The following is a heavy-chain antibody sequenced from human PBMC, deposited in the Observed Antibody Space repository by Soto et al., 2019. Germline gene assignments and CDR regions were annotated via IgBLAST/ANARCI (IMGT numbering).Heavy chain of an antibody. D-gene: IGHD4-4*01. Sequence: GGSLRLFCAASGFTFSSYNLNWVRQAPRKGLEWVSYISSSSGTIYYADSVKGRFTISRDNSKNTLYLQMNSLRAEDTAVYYCAVDYSKRRYFDYWGQGTLVTVSS. V-gene: IGHV3-48*01. J-gene: IGHJ4*02. CDR1: GFTFSSYN. CDR3: AVDYSKRRYFDY. CDR2: ISSSSGTI.